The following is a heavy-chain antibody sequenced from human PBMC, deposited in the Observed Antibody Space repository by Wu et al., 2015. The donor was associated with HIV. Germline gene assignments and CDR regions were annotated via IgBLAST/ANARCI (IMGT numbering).Heavy chain of an antibody. D-gene: IGHD3-10*01. CDR1: GYTFTGYY. CDR3: ARDPKSWFGELNGMDV. Sequence: QVQLVQSGAEVKKPGASVKVSCKASGYTFTGYYMHWVRQAPGQGLEWMGWINPNSGGTNYAQKFQGRVTMTRDTSISTAYMELSRLRSDDTAVYYCARDPKSWFGELNGMDVWGQGTTVTVSS. CDR2: INPNSGGT. J-gene: IGHJ6*02. V-gene: IGHV1-2*02.